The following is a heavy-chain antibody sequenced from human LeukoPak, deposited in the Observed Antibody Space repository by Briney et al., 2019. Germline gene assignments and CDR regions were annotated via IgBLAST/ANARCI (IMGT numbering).Heavy chain of an antibody. CDR3: ARGSSSGWPDYLDY. CDR1: GFDPSSRR. CDR2: INGDGRNT. V-gene: IGHV3-74*01. D-gene: IGHD6-19*01. J-gene: IGHJ4*02. Sequence: GGSLRLSCAASGFDPSSRRMHWVRRAPGKGLVWLSRINGDGRNTGYADSVKGRFTISRDNAKNTLYLQMNSLRAEDTAVYYCARGSSSGWPDYLDYWGQGTLVTVSS.